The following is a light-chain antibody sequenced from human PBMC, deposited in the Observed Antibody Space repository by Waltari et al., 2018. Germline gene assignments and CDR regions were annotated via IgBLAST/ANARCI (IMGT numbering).Light chain of an antibody. Sequence: DIVMTQSPDSLAVSLGESATINCKSSQPVIYSPTNKNFLAWYQQKVGQPPKLLIYWASTRESGVPERFSGSGSGTDFTLTISSLQAEDVAVYYCHQYYKTPWTFGQGTKVEIK. V-gene: IGKV4-1*01. CDR3: HQYYKTPWT. CDR2: WAS. J-gene: IGKJ1*01. CDR1: QPVIYSPTNKNF.